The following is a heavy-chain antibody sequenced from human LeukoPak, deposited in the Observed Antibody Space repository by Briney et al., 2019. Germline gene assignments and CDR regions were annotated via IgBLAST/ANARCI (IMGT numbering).Heavy chain of an antibody. CDR1: GCTFSSYA. D-gene: IGHD3-22*01. Sequence: SVNVSCKASGCTFSSYAISWVRQAPGQGLEWMGGIIPICGTENYAQKFHGGVTITADESTSTAYMALNSLRSGDTAVYYLSRDRRTTYYYDSSGYLDDAFDIWGQGTMVTVSS. J-gene: IGHJ3*02. CDR2: IIPICGTE. CDR3: SRDRRTTYYYDSSGYLDDAFDI. V-gene: IGHV1-69*01.